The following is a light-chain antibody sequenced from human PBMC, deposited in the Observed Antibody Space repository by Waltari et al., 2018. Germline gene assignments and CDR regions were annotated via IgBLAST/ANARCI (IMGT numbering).Light chain of an antibody. CDR3: QQFDTDVT. Sequence: IQVIQSPSTLSASVGDTVTISCRVSHRINIWLAWYQQKPGKDPKLLIKKASTLEDGVPSRFSGSGSGTEFTLTIKSLQPDDFGTYFCQQFDTDVTFGQGTKVEI. CDR1: HRINIW. CDR2: KAS. V-gene: IGKV1-5*01. J-gene: IGKJ2*01.